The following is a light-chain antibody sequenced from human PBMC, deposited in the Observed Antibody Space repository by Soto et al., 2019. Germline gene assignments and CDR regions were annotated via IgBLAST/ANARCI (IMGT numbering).Light chain of an antibody. Sequence: QSALTHPASGSGSHGQSSTISCTGTSSDVGGYNYVSWYQQHPGKAPKLMICDVTNRPSGVSNRFSGSKSGSTASLTISGLQAEDEADYYCSSYTSSSTYVFGTGTKVTVL. V-gene: IGLV2-14*01. CDR2: DVT. J-gene: IGLJ1*01. CDR3: SSYTSSSTYV. CDR1: SSDVGGYNY.